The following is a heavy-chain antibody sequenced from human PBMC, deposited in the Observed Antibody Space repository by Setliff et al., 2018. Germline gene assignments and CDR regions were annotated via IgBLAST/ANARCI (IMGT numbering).Heavy chain of an antibody. CDR2: IYYSGST. Sequence: SETLSLTCTVSGGSISSGGYSWSWIRQPPGKGLEWIGYIYYSGSTYYNPSLKSRVTISVDTYKNQLSLKLSSVTAADTAVYYCARDSDYYDSSGYYRIDYWGQGTLVTVSS. CDR3: ARDSDYYDSSGYYRIDY. V-gene: IGHV4-31*03. CDR1: GGSISSGGYS. J-gene: IGHJ4*02. D-gene: IGHD3-22*01.